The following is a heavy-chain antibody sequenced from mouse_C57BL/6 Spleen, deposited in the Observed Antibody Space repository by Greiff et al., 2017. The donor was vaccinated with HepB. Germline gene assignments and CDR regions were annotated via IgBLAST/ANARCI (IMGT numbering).Heavy chain of an antibody. CDR2: IDPSDSYT. CDR1: GYTFTSYW. V-gene: IGHV1-69*01. Sequence: QVQLQQPGAELVMPGASVKLSCKASGYTFTSYWMHWVKQRPGQGLEWIGEIDPSDSYTNYNQKFKGKSTLTVDKSSSPAYMQLSSLTAADSAVYYCASSGNTPEFAYWGQGTLVTVAA. CDR3: ASSGNTPEFAY. J-gene: IGHJ3*01. D-gene: IGHD3-1*01.